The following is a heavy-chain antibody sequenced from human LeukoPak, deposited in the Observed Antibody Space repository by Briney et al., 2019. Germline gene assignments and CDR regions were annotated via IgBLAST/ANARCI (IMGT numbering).Heavy chain of an antibody. CDR3: ARTGRLFVVTTTHDAFDI. CDR1: GYSFTTYW. V-gene: IGHV5-51*01. D-gene: IGHD4-17*01. CDR2: IYPGDSDA. Sequence: GESLKTFCPGSGYSFTTYWIGWLRQMPGKGLEWMGIIYPGDSDARYSPSFQGQVTISVDKSISTASPQWSSLKASDTTMYSCARTGRLFVVTTTHDAFDIWGQGTMVTVSS. J-gene: IGHJ3*02.